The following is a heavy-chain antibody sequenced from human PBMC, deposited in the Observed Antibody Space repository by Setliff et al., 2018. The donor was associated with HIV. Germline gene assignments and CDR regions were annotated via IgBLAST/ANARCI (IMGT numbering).Heavy chain of an antibody. V-gene: IGHV4-39*01. J-gene: IGHJ4*02. CDR3: ARLSGGMVPNY. Sequence: PSETLSLTCTVSGGSITRTPYYWGWIRQPPGKGLEWIGSIHHSGTAYDNPSLQSRVTISVDPSKNQLLLRLSSVTAADTAVYYCARLSGGMVPNYWGQGTLVTVSS. CDR2: IHHSGTA. CDR1: GGSITRTPYY. D-gene: IGHD3-10*01.